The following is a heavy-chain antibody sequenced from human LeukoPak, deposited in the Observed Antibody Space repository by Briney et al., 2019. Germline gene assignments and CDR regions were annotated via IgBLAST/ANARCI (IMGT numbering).Heavy chain of an antibody. CDR3: ARGAFGYYDILTGYSYFDY. V-gene: IGHV4-39*07. J-gene: IGHJ4*02. Sequence: PSETLSLTCTVSGGSISSSSDYWGWIRQPPGKGLEWIGSIYYSGSTYYNPSLKGRVTISVDTSKSQFSLKLSSVTAADTAVYYCARGAFGYYDILTGYSYFDYWGQGTLVTVSS. D-gene: IGHD3-9*01. CDR2: IYYSGST. CDR1: GGSISSSSDY.